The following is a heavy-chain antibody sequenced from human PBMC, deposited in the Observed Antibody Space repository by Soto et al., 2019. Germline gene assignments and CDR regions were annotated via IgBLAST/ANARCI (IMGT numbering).Heavy chain of an antibody. CDR3: ARDVQPKEWLVPPPGY. J-gene: IGHJ4*02. D-gene: IGHD6-19*01. CDR2: ISAFNGNT. V-gene: IGHV1-18*04. CDR1: GYTFSTYG. Sequence: GASVKVSCKASGYTFSTYGINWVRQAPGQGLEWMGWISAFNGNTHYAQRPQGRVTMTTDTSTSIAYMELRSLRSDDTAIYYCARDVQPKEWLVPPPGYWGQGTLVTVSS.